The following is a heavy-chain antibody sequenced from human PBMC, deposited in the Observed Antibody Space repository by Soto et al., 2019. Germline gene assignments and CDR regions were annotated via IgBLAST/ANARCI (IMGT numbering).Heavy chain of an antibody. Sequence: QITLKESGPTLVKPTQTLTLTCTFSGFSLSTSGVGVGWIRQPPGKALEWLTFIYWDDDKRNSPFLNSRLTITKDTAKNQVVLTMTNMDPVDTATYYCAHLVVAVITYYFDSWGQGTLGTVS. CDR1: GFSLSTSGVG. D-gene: IGHD2-15*01. CDR2: IYWDDDK. V-gene: IGHV2-5*02. CDR3: AHLVVAVITYYFDS. J-gene: IGHJ4*02.